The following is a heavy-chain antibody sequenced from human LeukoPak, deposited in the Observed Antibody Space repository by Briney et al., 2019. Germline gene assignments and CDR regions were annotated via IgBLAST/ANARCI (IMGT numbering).Heavy chain of an antibody. CDR2: IIPIFGTA. CDR1: GGTFSSYA. V-gene: IGHV1-69*06. Sequence: ASVKVSCKASGGTFSSYAISWVRQAPGHGLEWMGGIIPIFGTANYAQKFQGRVTITADKSTSTAYMELSSLRSEDTAVYYCARAGCSSTSCYVGEIDYWGQGTLVTVSS. J-gene: IGHJ4*02. D-gene: IGHD2-2*01. CDR3: ARAGCSSTSCYVGEIDY.